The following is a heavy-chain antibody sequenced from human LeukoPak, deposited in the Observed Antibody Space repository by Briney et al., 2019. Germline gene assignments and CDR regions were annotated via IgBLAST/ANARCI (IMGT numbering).Heavy chain of an antibody. D-gene: IGHD5-18*01. J-gene: IGHJ4*02. Sequence: GGSLRLSCAASGLTFSSYAMSWVRQAPGKGLEWVANIKEDGGGKYYLDSVKGRFTISRDNAKNSLYLQMNSLRAEDTAVYYCARLPLTARRHFEYWGQGTLVTVSS. CDR1: GLTFSSYA. CDR3: ARLPLTARRHFEY. CDR2: IKEDGGGK. V-gene: IGHV3-7*05.